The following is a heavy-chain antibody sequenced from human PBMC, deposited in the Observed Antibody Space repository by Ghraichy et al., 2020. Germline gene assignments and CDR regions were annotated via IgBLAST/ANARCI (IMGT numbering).Heavy chain of an antibody. J-gene: IGHJ5*02. CDR2: IYISGST. CDR1: GDSFSSYY. D-gene: IGHD4-17*01. Sequence: SETLSLTCTVSGDSFSSYYWSWIRQPAGKGLGWIGRIYISGSTNYNPSLKSRVTMSVDPSKRQFSMKLTSVTAADTAVYYCARHPGTVTTSWFDPWGQGTLVIVSS. V-gene: IGHV4-4*07. CDR3: ARHPGTVTTSWFDP.